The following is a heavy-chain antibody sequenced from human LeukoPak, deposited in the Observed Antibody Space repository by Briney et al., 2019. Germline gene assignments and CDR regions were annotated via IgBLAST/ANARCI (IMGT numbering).Heavy chain of an antibody. D-gene: IGHD4-17*01. V-gene: IGHV1-18*01. CDR1: GYTFTSYG. CDR2: ISAYNGNT. CDR3: ARVSRTAYGDYDYYYYYYMDV. Sequence: ASVKVSCKASGYTFTSYGISWVRQAPGQGLEWMGWISAYNGNTNYAQKLQGRVTMTTDTSTSTAYMELRSLRSDDTAVYYCARVSRTAYGDYDYYYYYYMDVWGKGTTVTISS. J-gene: IGHJ6*03.